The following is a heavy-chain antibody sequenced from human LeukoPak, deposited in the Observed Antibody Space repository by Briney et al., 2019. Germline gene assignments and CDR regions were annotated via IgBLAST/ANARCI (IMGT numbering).Heavy chain of an antibody. CDR1: GFTFSSHA. Sequence: PGGSLRLSCAACGFTFSSHAIHWVRQAPGKGLEWVAIISYDGSNKYYADSVKGRFTISRDNSKNTLFLQMNSLRAEDTAVYYCVRGGSGSYYYYFYYMDVWGKGTTVTVSS. J-gene: IGHJ6*03. CDR2: ISYDGSNK. D-gene: IGHD3-10*01. CDR3: VRGGSGSYYYYFYYMDV. V-gene: IGHV3-30*01.